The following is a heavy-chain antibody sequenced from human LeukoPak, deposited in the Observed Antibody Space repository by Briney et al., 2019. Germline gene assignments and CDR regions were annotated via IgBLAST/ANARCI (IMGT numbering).Heavy chain of an antibody. CDR1: GGSISSSSYY. V-gene: IGHV4-39*07. CDR2: IYYSGGT. D-gene: IGHD5-24*01. J-gene: IGHJ4*02. Sequence: SETLSLTCTVSGGSISSSSYYWGWIRQPRGKGLEWIGRIYYSGGTYYNPSLKSRVTISVDTPKNQFSLKLSSVTAADTAVYYCARAVEMATIFTFDYWGQGTLVTVSS. CDR3: ARAVEMATIFTFDY.